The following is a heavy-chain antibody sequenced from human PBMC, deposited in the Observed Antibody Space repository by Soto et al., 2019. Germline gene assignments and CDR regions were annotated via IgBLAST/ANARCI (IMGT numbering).Heavy chain of an antibody. CDR2: MNPNSGNT. D-gene: IGHD3-3*01. J-gene: IGHJ6*02. V-gene: IGHV1-8*01. CDR1: GYTFTSYD. Sequence: GASVKVSCKASGYTFTSYDINWVRQATGQGLEWMGWMNPNSGNTGYAQKFQGRVTMTRNTSISTAYMELSSLRSEDTAVYYCARGGAIFGVVIILDYYYGMDVWGQGTTVTVS. CDR3: ARGGAIFGVVIILDYYYGMDV.